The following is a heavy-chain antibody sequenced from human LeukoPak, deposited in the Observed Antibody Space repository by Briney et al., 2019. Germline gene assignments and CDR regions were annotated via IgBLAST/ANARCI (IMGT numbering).Heavy chain of an antibody. J-gene: IGHJ4*02. CDR3: ARGTLVATVPGFDY. CDR2: ISSSGSTI. Sequence: GGSLRLSCAASGFTFSDYYMSWIRHAPWKRLEWVSYISSSGSTIYYADSVKGRFTISRDNAKNSLHLQMNSLRAEDTAVYYCARGTLVATVPGFDYWGQGTLVTVSS. D-gene: IGHD5-12*01. V-gene: IGHV3-11*01. CDR1: GFTFSDYY.